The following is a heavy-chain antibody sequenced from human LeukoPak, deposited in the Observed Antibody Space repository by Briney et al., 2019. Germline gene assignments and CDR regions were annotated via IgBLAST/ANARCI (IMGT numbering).Heavy chain of an antibody. J-gene: IGHJ4*02. D-gene: IGHD3-3*01. Sequence: GGSLRLSCAASGFTFSIYGMGWVRQAPGKGLEWVSSISDNGGNTYYADSVKGRFTISRDNSKNTLYLQMNSLRAEDTAVYYCASATIFGVVIYYWGQGTLVTVSS. CDR1: GFTFSIYG. CDR2: ISDNGGNT. CDR3: ASATIFGVVIYY. V-gene: IGHV3-23*01.